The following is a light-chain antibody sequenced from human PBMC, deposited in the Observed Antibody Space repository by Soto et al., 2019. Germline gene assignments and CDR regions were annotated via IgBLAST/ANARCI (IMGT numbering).Light chain of an antibody. CDR2: DVS. J-gene: IGLJ1*01. Sequence: QSVLTQRASVSGSPGQSITISCTGTSSDVGGYNYVSWYQQHPGKAPKLMIYDVSNRPSGVSNRFSGSKSGNTASLTISGLQAEDEADYYCSSYTSSSLPYVFGTGTKVTVL. CDR1: SSDVGGYNY. CDR3: SSYTSSSLPYV. V-gene: IGLV2-14*01.